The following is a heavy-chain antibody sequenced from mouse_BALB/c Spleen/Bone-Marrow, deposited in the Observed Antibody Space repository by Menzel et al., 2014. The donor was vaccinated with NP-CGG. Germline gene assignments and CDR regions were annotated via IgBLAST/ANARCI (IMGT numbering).Heavy chain of an antibody. CDR2: ISTYYGDA. Sequence: VHLVESGAELVRPGVSVKISCKGSGYTFTDYSIHWVRQSHAKSLKWIGVISTYYGDANYNQKFKGKATMTVDKSSSTAYMELARLTSEDSAIYYCARRGSMDYWGQGTSVTVSS. J-gene: IGHJ4*01. CDR1: GYTFTDYS. CDR3: ARRGSMDY. V-gene: IGHV1-67*01.